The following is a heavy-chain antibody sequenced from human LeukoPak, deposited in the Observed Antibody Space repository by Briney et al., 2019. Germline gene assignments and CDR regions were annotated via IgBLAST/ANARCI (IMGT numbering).Heavy chain of an antibody. V-gene: IGHV3-66*01. D-gene: IGHD6-19*01. J-gene: IGHJ4*02. Sequence: GGSLRLSCAASGFTDSSNYMNWVRQAPGKGLEWVSVIYSGGSTYYADSVKGRFTISRDNSKNTLYLQMNTLRAEDTAVYYCARGAGYYFDYWGQGTLVTVSS. CDR3: ARGAGYYFDY. CDR1: GFTDSSNY. CDR2: IYSGGST.